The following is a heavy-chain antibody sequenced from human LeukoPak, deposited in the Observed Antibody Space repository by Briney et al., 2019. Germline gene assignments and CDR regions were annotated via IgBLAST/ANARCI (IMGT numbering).Heavy chain of an antibody. CDR2: IYPGDSDT. D-gene: IGHD3-3*01. CDR1: GYSFTSYW. CDR3: ARNVMSNYDVWSGYTLGFDY. V-gene: IGHV5-51*01. J-gene: IGHJ4*02. Sequence: GESLKISCKGSGYSFTSYWIGWVRQMPGKGLEWMGIIYPGDSDTRHSPSFQGQVTISADKSISTAYLQWSSLKASDTAMYYCARNVMSNYDVWSGYTLGFDYWGQGTLVTVSS.